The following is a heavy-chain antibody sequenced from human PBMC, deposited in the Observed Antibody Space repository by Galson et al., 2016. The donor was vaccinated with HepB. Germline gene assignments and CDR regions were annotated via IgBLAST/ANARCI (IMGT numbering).Heavy chain of an antibody. J-gene: IGHJ4*02. CDR3: ARESQQLYYFDY. Sequence: CAISGDSVSSDSAAWNWIRQSPSRGLEWLGRTYYRSKWYNDYAVSVKSRITINPDTSKNQFSLQLSSVTPEDAAVYYCARESQQLYYFDYWAQGTLVTVSS. CDR1: GDSVSSDSAA. V-gene: IGHV6-1*01. CDR2: TYYRSKWYN. D-gene: IGHD6-13*01.